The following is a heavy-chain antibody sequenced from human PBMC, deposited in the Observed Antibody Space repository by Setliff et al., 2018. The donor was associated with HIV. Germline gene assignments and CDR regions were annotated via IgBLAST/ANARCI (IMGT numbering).Heavy chain of an antibody. D-gene: IGHD2-15*01. V-gene: IGHV4-59*01. Sequence: SKTLSLTCTVSGGSISSYFWTWIRQSPEKGLEWIGYIYHYGSPNYNPSLQSRVTLSVDTSKNQLSLTLTSVTAAETAVYYCARGGRSDGYHIVSWGQGILVTVSS. CDR2: IYHYGSP. CDR1: GGSISSYF. CDR3: ARGGRSDGYHIVS. J-gene: IGHJ4*02.